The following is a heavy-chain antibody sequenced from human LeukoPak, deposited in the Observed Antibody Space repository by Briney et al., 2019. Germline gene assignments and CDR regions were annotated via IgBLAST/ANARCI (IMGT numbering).Heavy chain of an antibody. V-gene: IGHV3-48*03. Sequence: HPGGSLRLSCAASGFAFSSCDMNWVRQAPGKGLEWLSYISRSGSTIYYADSVKGRFTVSRDNAKNSLYLQMNSLRAEDTAVYYCASLPANSFDYWGQGTLVTVSS. CDR2: ISRSGSTI. CDR3: ASLPANSFDY. J-gene: IGHJ4*02. CDR1: GFAFSSCD.